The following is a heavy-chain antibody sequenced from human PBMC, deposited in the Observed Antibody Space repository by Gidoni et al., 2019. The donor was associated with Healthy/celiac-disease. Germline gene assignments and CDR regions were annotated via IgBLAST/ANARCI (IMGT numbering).Heavy chain of an antibody. D-gene: IGHD3-9*01. CDR1: GYTLTELS. J-gene: IGHJ2*01. V-gene: IGHV1-24*01. CDR3: ATDYDILTGYSGGRYFDL. CDR2: FDPEDGET. Sequence: QVQLVQSGAEVKKPGASVKVSCTVSGYTLTELSMHWVRQSPGKGLELMGGFDPEDGETIYAQKFQGRVTMTEDTSTDTAYMELSSLRSEDTAVYYCATDYDILTGYSGGRYFDLWGRGTLVTVSS.